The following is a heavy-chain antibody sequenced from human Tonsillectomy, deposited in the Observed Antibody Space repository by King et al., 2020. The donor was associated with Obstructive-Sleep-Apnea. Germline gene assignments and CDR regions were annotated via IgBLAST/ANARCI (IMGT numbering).Heavy chain of an antibody. D-gene: IGHD1-26*01. Sequence: QLVQSGGGVVQPGRSLRLSCAASRFTFSSYAMHWVRQAPGKGLEWVAAISYDGSNKYYADSVKGRFTISRDNSKNMVYLQMNSLRPEDTAVYYCAREWEYYYDYWGQGTLVTVAS. V-gene: IGHV3-30-3*01. CDR3: AREWEYYYDY. CDR1: RFTFSSYA. CDR2: ISYDGSNK. J-gene: IGHJ4*02.